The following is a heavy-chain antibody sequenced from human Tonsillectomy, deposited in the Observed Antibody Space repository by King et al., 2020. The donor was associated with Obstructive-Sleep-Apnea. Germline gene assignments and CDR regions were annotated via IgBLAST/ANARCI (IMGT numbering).Heavy chain of an antibody. CDR1: GYTLIELS. Sequence: QLVQSGAEVKKPGASVKVSCKVSGYTLIELSMHWVRQAPGKGLEWMGGFDPEDGETIFAQKFQGRVTMTEETSTDTAYMELSSLRSEDTAVYYCATDPIFAGVGYWGQGTLVTVSS. CDR3: ATDPIFAGVGY. D-gene: IGHD3-10*01. CDR2: FDPEDGET. J-gene: IGHJ4*02. V-gene: IGHV1-24*01.